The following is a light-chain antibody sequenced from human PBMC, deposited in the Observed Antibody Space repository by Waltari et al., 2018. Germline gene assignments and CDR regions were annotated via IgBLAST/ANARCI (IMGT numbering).Light chain of an antibody. Sequence: QSVLTQPPSASGTPGQRVTISCSGSSSNIGSTYVDWYQQLPGTAPKLLIYRNNQRPSGVPDRFSGSKSGTSASLAISGLRSEDEADYYCAAWDDSLSGRVFGTGTKVTVL. CDR2: RNN. CDR1: SSNIGSTY. CDR3: AAWDDSLSGRV. V-gene: IGLV1-47*01. J-gene: IGLJ1*01.